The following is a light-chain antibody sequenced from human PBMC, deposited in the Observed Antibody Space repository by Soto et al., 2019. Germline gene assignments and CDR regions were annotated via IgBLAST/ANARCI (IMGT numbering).Light chain of an antibody. CDR2: GVN. CDR3: SSYTTSSTPV. V-gene: IGLV2-14*01. J-gene: IGLJ1*01. Sequence: QSALTQPASVSGSPGQSIAISCTGTSSDVGVYNYVSWYQQHPGQAPKLIIYGVNNRPSGVSNRFSGSKSGNTASLTISGLQAEDEADYYCSSYTTSSTPVFGTGTKVTVL. CDR1: SSDVGVYNY.